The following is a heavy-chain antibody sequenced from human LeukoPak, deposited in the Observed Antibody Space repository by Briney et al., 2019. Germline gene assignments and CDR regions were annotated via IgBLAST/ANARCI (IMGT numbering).Heavy chain of an antibody. V-gene: IGHV4-39*07. CDR2: INHSGST. D-gene: IGHD5-18*01. J-gene: IGHJ3*02. Sequence: PSETLSLTCNVSGGSISSSSYYWSWIRQPPGKGLEWIGEINHSGSTNYNPSLKSRVTISVDTSKNQFSLKLSSVTAADTAVYYCARDGGYSYVRDAFDIWGQGTMVTVSS. CDR3: ARDGGYSYVRDAFDI. CDR1: GGSISSSSYY.